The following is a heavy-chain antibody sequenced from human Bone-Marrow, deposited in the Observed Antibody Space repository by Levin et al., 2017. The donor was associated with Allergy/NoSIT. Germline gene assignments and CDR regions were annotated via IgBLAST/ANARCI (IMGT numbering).Heavy chain of an antibody. CDR3: ARGSAAMGRYYYYGMDV. Sequence: QSGGSLRLSCAASGFTFSSYGMHWVRQAPGKGLEWVAVIWYDGSNKYYADSVKGRFTISRDNSKNTLYLQMNSLRAEDTAVYYCARGSAAMGRYYYYGMDVWGQGTTVTVSS. J-gene: IGHJ6*02. V-gene: IGHV3-33*01. D-gene: IGHD2-2*01. CDR2: IWYDGSNK. CDR1: GFTFSSYG.